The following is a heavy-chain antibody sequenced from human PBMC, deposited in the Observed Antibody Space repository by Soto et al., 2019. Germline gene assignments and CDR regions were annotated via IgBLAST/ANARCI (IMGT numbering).Heavy chain of an antibody. CDR2: ISYDGSNK. CDR1: GFTFSSYG. J-gene: IGHJ6*02. CDR3: AIPYYDSSGYQSYYYYYGMDV. D-gene: IGHD3-22*01. V-gene: IGHV3-30*03. Sequence: PGGSLRLSCAASGFTFSSYGMHWVRQAPGKGLEWVAVISYDGSNKYYADSVKGRFTISRDNSKNTLYLQMNSLRAEDTAVYYCAIPYYDSSGYQSYYYYYGMDVWGQGTTVTVSS.